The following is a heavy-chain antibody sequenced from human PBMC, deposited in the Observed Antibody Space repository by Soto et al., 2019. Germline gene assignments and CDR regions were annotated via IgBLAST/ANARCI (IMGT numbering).Heavy chain of an antibody. Sequence: PGGSLRLSCAASGFTFSNYAMNWVRQAPGKGLEWISGISGGGIITYYADSVKGRFTISRDNSKNTLYLQMNSLRAEDTALYCCAKAYSTGWSEGYFDYWGQGTLVTVSS. D-gene: IGHD6-19*01. CDR2: ISGGGIIT. CDR3: AKAYSTGWSEGYFDY. CDR1: GFTFSNYA. J-gene: IGHJ4*02. V-gene: IGHV3-23*01.